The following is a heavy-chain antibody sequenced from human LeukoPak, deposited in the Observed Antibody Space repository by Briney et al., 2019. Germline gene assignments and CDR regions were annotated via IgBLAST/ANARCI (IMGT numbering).Heavy chain of an antibody. J-gene: IGHJ4*02. CDR3: AKEARAYSYATD. CDR1: GFTLRSYA. D-gene: IGHD5-18*01. CDR2: ISDSGGST. V-gene: IGHV3-23*01. Sequence: GGSLRLSCAASGFTLRSYAMSWVRQAPGKGLEWVSAISDSGGSTYYLDSVKGRFTISRDNSKNTVYLQMNSLAAEGTAVYYCAKEARAYSYATDWGQGTLVTVSS.